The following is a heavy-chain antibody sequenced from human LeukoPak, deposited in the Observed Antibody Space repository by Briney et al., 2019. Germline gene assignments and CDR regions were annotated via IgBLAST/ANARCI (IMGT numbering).Heavy chain of an antibody. J-gene: IGHJ4*02. CDR2: INANSGNT. Sequence: GGSLRLSCAVSGFTFSTKSMNWVRQAPGKGLEWVSYINANSGNTYYADSVKGRFTISRDNAKNSLFLQMNSLRDEDTAVYYCASRDYFDYWGQGTLVTVSS. V-gene: IGHV3-48*02. CDR1: GFTFSTKS. CDR3: ASRDYFDY.